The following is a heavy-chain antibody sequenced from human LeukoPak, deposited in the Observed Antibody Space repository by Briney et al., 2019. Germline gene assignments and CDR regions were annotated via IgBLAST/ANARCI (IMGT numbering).Heavy chain of an antibody. V-gene: IGHV4-61*08. CDR2: IYYTGNT. CDR1: GGSISSGGYS. D-gene: IGHD3-10*01. Sequence: SETLSLTCAVSGGSISSGGYSWSWLRQPPGQPLEWIGYIYYTGNTYYNPSLEGRVTLSVDTSKNQFSVKLSSVTAADTAVYYCARSQNYYGSGDYWSQGTLVTVSS. J-gene: IGHJ4*02. CDR3: ARSQNYYGSGDY.